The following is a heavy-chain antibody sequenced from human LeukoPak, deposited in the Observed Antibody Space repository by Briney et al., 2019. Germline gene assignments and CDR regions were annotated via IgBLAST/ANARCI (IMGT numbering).Heavy chain of an antibody. V-gene: IGHV3-23*01. CDR1: GFTFSGYA. CDR3: AKGEWLANFDY. Sequence: GGSLRLSCAASGFTFSGYAMSWVRQAPGKGLEWVSSISGSGGTTYYADSVKGRFTISRDNSKNTLYLQMNSLRAEDTAVYYCAKGEWLANFDYWGQGALVTVSS. D-gene: IGHD6-19*01. CDR2: ISGSGGTT. J-gene: IGHJ4*02.